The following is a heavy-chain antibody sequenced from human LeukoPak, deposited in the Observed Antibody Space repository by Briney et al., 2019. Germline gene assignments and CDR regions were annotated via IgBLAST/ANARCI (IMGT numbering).Heavy chain of an antibody. CDR1: GVIVSDHY. V-gene: IGHV3-53*01. Sequence: GGSLRLSCAASGVIVSDHYMSWVRQAPGKGRGWVSVIYSGGSTYYAESVKGRFTISRDNSKNTVYLQMNSLRAVDTAVYYCAKSNYYDSSATFDYWGQGTQVTVSS. J-gene: IGHJ4*02. CDR2: IYSGGST. D-gene: IGHD3-22*01. CDR3: AKSNYYDSSATFDY.